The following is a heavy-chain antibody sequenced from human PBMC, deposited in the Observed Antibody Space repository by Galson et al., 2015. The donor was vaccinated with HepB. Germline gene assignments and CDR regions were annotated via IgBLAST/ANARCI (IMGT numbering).Heavy chain of an antibody. CDR2: IKQDGSEK. CDR1: GFTFSSYW. J-gene: IGHJ4*02. Sequence: SLRLSCAASGFTFSSYWMSWVRQAPGKGLEWVANIKQDGSEKYYVDSVKGRFTISRDNAKNSLYLQMNSLRAEDTAVYYCAREADHSSGYYLDYWGQGTLVTVSS. D-gene: IGHD3-22*01. CDR3: AREADHSSGYYLDY. V-gene: IGHV3-7*03.